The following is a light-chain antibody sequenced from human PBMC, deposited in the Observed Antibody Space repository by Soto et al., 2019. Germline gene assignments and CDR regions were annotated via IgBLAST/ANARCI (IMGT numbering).Light chain of an antibody. V-gene: IGLV2-8*01. J-gene: IGLJ2*01. CDR3: SSYAGNNNVV. CDR2: EVS. CDR1: SSDVGDYTF. Sequence: QSVLTQPPSAYGYHGQSVTISCTGTSSDVGDYTFVSWYQQHPGKAPKRLIYEVSRRPSGVPDRFSGSKSGNTASLTVSGLQAEDEAYYYCSSYAGNNNVVFGGGTKVTVL.